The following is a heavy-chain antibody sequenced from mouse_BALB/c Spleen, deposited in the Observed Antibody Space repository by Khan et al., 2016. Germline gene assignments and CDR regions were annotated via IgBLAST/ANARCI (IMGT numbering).Heavy chain of an antibody. CDR1: GYTFSNYW. CDR3: ARAWYSMDY. V-gene: IGHV1-9*01. J-gene: IGHJ4*01. CDR2: ILPVNGNT. Sequence: QVQLQQSGAELMKPGASVKISCKATGYTFSNYWIAWIKQRPGHGLEWIGGILPVNGNTIYNEKFKGKATFTVDTSSNTAYMQLSSLTSEDSAVYYCARAWYSMDYWGHGTSVTVSS.